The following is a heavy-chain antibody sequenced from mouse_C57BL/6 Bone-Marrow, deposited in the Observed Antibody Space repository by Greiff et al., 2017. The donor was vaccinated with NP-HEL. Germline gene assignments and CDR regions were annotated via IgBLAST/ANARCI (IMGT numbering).Heavy chain of an antibody. J-gene: IGHJ3*01. V-gene: IGHV3-6*01. CDR1: GYSIISGYY. CDR3: AREGGYYGSPLAY. CDR2: ISYDGSN. Sequence: EVKLQESGPGLVKPSQSLSLTCSVTGYSIISGYYWNWIRQFPGNKLEWMAYISYDGSNNYNPSLKNRISITRDISKNQFFLKLTSVTTEDTATDYCAREGGYYGSPLAYWGQGTLVTVSA. D-gene: IGHD1-1*01.